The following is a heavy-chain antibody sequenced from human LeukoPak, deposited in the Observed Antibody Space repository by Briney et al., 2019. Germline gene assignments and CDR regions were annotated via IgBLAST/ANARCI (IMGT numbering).Heavy chain of an antibody. CDR2: INADGSTT. CDR3: AKMGAPAANDYYYYMDV. CDR1: GFTFSTYW. Sequence: LPGGSLRLSCTASGFTFSTYWMHWVRQGPGKGLVWVSRINADGSTTTYADSVKGRFTISRDNAKNTLYLQMNSLRAEDTAVYYCAKMGAPAANDYYYYMDVWGKGTTVTVSS. J-gene: IGHJ6*03. V-gene: IGHV3-74*01. D-gene: IGHD2-2*01.